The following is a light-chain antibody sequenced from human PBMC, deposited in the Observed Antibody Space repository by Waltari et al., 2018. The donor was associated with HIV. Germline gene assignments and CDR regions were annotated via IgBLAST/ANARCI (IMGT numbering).Light chain of an antibody. CDR3: QQYNTYPWT. CDR1: QTINNW. CDR2: KSS. V-gene: IGKV1-5*03. J-gene: IGKJ1*01. Sequence: DIQLTQSPSTLSASVGDRVTITCRASQTINNWLAWYQQKPGGAPNLLIYKSSILGTGVPSRFSGGGSGTEFTLTISSLQPDDFATYYCQQYNTYPWTFALGTRVEV.